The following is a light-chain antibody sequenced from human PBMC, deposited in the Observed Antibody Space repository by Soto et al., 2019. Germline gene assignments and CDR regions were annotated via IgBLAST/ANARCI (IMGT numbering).Light chain of an antibody. CDR1: SSDIGRYNY. CDR3: SSYTSSSTYV. J-gene: IGLJ1*01. Sequence: QSALTQPASVSGSPGQSITISCTGSSSDIGRYNYVSWYQQLPGKAPKLMIYEVSNRPSGVSNRFSGSKSGNTASLTISGLQAEDEADYYCSSYTSSSTYVFGTWTKLTVL. V-gene: IGLV2-14*03. CDR2: EVS.